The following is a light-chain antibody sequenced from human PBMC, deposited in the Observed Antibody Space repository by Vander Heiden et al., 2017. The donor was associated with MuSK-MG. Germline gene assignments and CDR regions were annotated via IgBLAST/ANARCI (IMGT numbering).Light chain of an antibody. CDR2: GAY. CDR3: QQYGSSPSYT. V-gene: IGKV3-20*01. CDR1: QSVSSSY. J-gene: IGKJ2*01. Sequence: EIVLTQSPGTLSLSPGERATLSCRASQSVSSSYLAWYQQKPGQAPRLLIYGAYSRATGIPDFTLTISRLEPEDFAVYYCQQYGSSPSYTFGQGTKLEIK.